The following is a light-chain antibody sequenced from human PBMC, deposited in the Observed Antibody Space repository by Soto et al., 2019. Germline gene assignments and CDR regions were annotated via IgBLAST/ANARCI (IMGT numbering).Light chain of an antibody. Sequence: DIQMTQSPSTLSASVGDRVSITCRASQSISGWLAWYQQKPGKAPKLLIYDASSLEGGVPSRFSGSGSGTEYTLTISSLQPDDSATYYCQQYKNLYTFGQGTKLEIK. J-gene: IGKJ2*01. V-gene: IGKV1-5*01. CDR2: DAS. CDR1: QSISGW. CDR3: QQYKNLYT.